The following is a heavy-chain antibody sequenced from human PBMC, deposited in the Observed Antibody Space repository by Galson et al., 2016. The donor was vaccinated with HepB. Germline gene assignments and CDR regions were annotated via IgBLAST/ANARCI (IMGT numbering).Heavy chain of an antibody. CDR3: APRPIPSAGTLPS. CDR2: ISNSGRNT. Sequence: SLRLSCAASGFSFSNYDMTWVRQAAGKGLEWVSTISNSGRNTYYADSVKGRFTISRDTSKNTLYLQMNSLRADDTAVYYCAPRPIPSAGTLPSWGQGTLVTVSS. V-gene: IGHV3-23*01. D-gene: IGHD6-13*01. CDR1: GFSFSNYD. J-gene: IGHJ5*02.